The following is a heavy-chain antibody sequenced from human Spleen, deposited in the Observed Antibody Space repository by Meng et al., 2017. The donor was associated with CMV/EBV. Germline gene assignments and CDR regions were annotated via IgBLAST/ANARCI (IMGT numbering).Heavy chain of an antibody. CDR3: AKEQLRFLESPLYGMDV. Sequence: SLKISCAASGLDFSSFAMSWVRQAPGKGLEWVSAISGSGGSTYYADSVKGRFTISRDNSKNTLYLQMNSLRAEDTAVYYCAKEQLRFLESPLYGMDVWGQGTTVTVSS. D-gene: IGHD3-3*01. CDR1: GLDFSSFA. CDR2: ISGSGGST. V-gene: IGHV3-23*01. J-gene: IGHJ6*02.